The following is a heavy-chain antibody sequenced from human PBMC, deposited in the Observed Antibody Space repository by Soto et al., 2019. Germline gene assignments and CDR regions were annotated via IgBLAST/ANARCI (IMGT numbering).Heavy chain of an antibody. Sequence: QVQLVESGGGVVQPGRSLRLSCAASGFMFSNHGMHWVRQAPGKGLEWVAVIWSDGNNIYYADSVKGRFTISRDNSKITVYLPMSSLRAEDTAVYYCVRGDNWNDEASDYWGQGTLVTVSS. CDR1: GFMFSNHG. J-gene: IGHJ4*02. D-gene: IGHD1-1*01. CDR3: VRGDNWNDEASDY. V-gene: IGHV3-33*01. CDR2: IWSDGNNI.